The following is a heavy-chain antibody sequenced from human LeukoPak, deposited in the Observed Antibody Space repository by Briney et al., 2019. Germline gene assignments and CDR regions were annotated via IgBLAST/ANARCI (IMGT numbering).Heavy chain of an antibody. CDR3: ASQYRLIVVVVAATVSSDYGMDV. CDR2: ISYDGSNK. Sequence: PGRSLRLSCAASGFTFSSYAMHWVRQAPGKGLEWVAVISYDGSNKYYADSVKGRFTISRDNSKNTLYLQMNSLRAEDTAVYYCASQYRLIVVVVAATVSSDYGMDVWGQGTTVTVSS. V-gene: IGHV3-30-3*01. D-gene: IGHD2-15*01. J-gene: IGHJ6*02. CDR1: GFTFSSYA.